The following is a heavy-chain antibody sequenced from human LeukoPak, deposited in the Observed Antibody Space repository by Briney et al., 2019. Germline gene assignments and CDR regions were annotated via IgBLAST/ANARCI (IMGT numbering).Heavy chain of an antibody. CDR3: ASSYDYVWGSYPFDY. Sequence: ASVRVSCKASGYTFTSYAMNWVRQAPGQGLEWMGWINTNTGNPTYAQGFTGRFVFSLDTSVSTAYLQISSLKAEDTAVYYCASSYDYVWGSYPFDYWGQGTLVTVSS. V-gene: IGHV7-4-1*02. CDR1: GYTFTSYA. CDR2: INTNTGNP. D-gene: IGHD3-16*02. J-gene: IGHJ4*02.